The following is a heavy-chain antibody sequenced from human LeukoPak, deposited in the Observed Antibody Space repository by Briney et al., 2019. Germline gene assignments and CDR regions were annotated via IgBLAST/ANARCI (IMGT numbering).Heavy chain of an antibody. CDR3: AIGMARNTFDI. Sequence: GGTLRLSCAASGFTFSSYSMNWVRQAPGKGLEWVSSINSSSSYIYYADSVKGRFTISRDNAKNSLYLQMNSLRAEDTAVYYCAIGMARNTFDIWGQGTMVTVSS. CDR1: GFTFSSYS. V-gene: IGHV3-21*01. D-gene: IGHD5-24*01. J-gene: IGHJ3*02. CDR2: INSSSSYI.